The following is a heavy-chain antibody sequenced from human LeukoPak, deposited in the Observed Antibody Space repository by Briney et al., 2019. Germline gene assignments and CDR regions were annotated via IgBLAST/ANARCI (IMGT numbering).Heavy chain of an antibody. CDR1: GFTFSSYG. J-gene: IGHJ4*02. Sequence: PGRSLRLSCAASGFTFSSYGMHWVRQAPGEGLEWVAVISNDESNKYYADSVKGRFTISRDNSKNTLYLQMNSLSAEDTAMYYCAKDLRYCSGSRCCWPDGVFDYWGQGTLVTVSS. CDR2: ISNDESNK. CDR3: AKDLRYCSGSRCCWPDGVFDY. D-gene: IGHD2-15*01. V-gene: IGHV3-30*18.